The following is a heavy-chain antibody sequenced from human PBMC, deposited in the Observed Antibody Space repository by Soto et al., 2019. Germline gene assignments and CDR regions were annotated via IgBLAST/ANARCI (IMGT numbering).Heavy chain of an antibody. CDR3: AKDTYYYDRSGYYTYDH. CDR2: VSYDGSNK. D-gene: IGHD3-22*01. CDR1: GFTFSSYG. V-gene: IGHV3-30*18. J-gene: IGHJ4*02. Sequence: GGSLRLSCAASGFTFSSYGVHWVRQAPGKGLEWVASVSYDGSNKHYGDSVKGRFTISRDNSRNKLDLQMNSLRAEDTAVYYCAKDTYYYDRSGYYTYDHWGQGTQVTVSS.